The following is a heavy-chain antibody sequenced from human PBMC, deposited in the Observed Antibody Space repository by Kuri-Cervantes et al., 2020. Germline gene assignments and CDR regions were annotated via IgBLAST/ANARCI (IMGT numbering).Heavy chain of an antibody. V-gene: IGHV2-70*04. J-gene: IGHJ4*02. D-gene: IGHD4-17*01. CDR1: GLSLT. CDR3: ARIPPGDSSFDH. Sequence: SGPTLVKPTQALTLTCTFSGLSLTVSWIRQPPGKALEWLARIDWDDDKFYSTSLKTRLTISKDTSKNQVVLKMTNMDPVDTATYYCARIPPGDSSFDHWGQGTLVTVSS. CDR2: IDWDDDK.